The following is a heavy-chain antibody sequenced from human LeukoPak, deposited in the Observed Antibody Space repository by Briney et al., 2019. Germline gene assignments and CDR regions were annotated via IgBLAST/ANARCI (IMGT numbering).Heavy chain of an antibody. CDR1: GGSISSYY. V-gene: IGHV4-59*01. CDR2: IYYSGNT. J-gene: IGHJ4*02. Sequence: PSETLSLTCTVSGGSISSYYWSWIRQPPGKGLEWIGYIYYSGNTNYNPSLKSRVTISVDTSKNQFSLKLSSVTAADTAVYYCARVIAAAGTLNFDYWGQGTLVTVSS. D-gene: IGHD6-13*01. CDR3: ARVIAAAGTLNFDY.